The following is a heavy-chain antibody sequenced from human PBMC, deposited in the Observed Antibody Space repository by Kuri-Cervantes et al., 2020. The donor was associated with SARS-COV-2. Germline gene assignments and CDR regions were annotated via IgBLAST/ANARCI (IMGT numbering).Heavy chain of an antibody. CDR1: GVSLSSNSYY. D-gene: IGHD3-3*01. V-gene: IGHV4-39*07. Sequence: ESLKISCTVSGVSLSSNSYYWGWIRQPPGKGLEWIGEINHSGSTNYNPSLKSRVTISVDTSKNQFSLKLSSVTAADTAVYYCARARPDFWSGYYPAYFDYWGQGTLVTVSS. CDR3: ARARPDFWSGYYPAYFDY. J-gene: IGHJ4*02. CDR2: INHSGST.